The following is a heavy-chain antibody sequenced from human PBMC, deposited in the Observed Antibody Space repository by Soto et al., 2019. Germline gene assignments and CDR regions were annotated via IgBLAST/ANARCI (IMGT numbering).Heavy chain of an antibody. CDR1: GGSISSHY. CDR3: ARQNYYDTTGYYYAFAY. V-gene: IGHV4-59*11. J-gene: IGHJ4*02. CDR2: ISHSGST. D-gene: IGHD3-22*01. Sequence: PSETLSLTCTVSGGSISSHYWSWIRQPPGKGLEWIGYISHSGSTNYNPSLKSRVTISVDTSKNHFSLKLSSVTAADTAVYYCARQNYYDTTGYYYAFAYWGQGALVTVSS.